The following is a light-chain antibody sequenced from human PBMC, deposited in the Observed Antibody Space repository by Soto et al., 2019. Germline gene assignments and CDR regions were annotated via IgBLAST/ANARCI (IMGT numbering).Light chain of an antibody. CDR2: EGI. CDR1: SSTVGGFNV. J-gene: IGLJ1*01. Sequence: QSALTRPASVSVSPGESITISCTGTSSTVGGFNVVSWYQQHPGKAPKGIIYEGIKRPSGVSNRFSGSNSGSTASLTISGLQAEDEADYYCCSYVGATTYVFGTGTKVTVL. CDR3: CSYVGATTYV. V-gene: IGLV2-23*01.